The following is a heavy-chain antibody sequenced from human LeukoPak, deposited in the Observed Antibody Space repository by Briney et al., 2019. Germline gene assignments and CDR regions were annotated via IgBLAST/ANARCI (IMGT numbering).Heavy chain of an antibody. D-gene: IGHD2-8*01. CDR1: GGSFSGYY. J-gene: IGHJ4*02. V-gene: IGHV4-34*01. CDR2: INHSGST. Sequence: SETLSLTCAVYGGSFSGYYWSWIRQPPGKGLECIGEINHSGSTNYNPSLKSRVTISVDTSKNQFSLKPSSVTAADTAVYYCARMKSAPYYFDYWGKGALVTVSS. CDR3: ARMKSAPYYFDY.